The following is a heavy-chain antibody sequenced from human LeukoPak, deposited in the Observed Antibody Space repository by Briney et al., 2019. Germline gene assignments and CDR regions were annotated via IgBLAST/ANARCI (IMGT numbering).Heavy chain of an antibody. V-gene: IGHV5-51*01. Sequence: GESLKISCQGFGYSFTSYWIGWVRQMPGKGLEWMRIIYPGESDTRYSPPFQGQGTISADKSISTAYLQWSSLKASDTAMYYCARLSGGYSYYFDYWGQGTLVTVSS. CDR2: IYPGESDT. J-gene: IGHJ4*02. CDR3: ARLSGGYSYYFDY. CDR1: GYSFTSYW. D-gene: IGHD3-10*01.